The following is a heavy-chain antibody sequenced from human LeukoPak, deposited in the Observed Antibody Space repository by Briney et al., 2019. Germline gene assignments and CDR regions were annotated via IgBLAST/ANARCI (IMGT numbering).Heavy chain of an antibody. D-gene: IGHD3-10*01. CDR3: AKGATSGDYGSGSYDY. CDR2: ISWNSGSI. V-gene: IGHV3-9*01. Sequence: GGSLRLSCAASGFTFDDYAMHWVRQAPGKGLEWVSGISWNSGSIGYADSVKGRFTISRDNAKNSLYLQMNSLRAEDTALYYCAKGATSGDYGSGSYDYWGQGTLVTVSS. CDR1: GFTFDDYA. J-gene: IGHJ4*02.